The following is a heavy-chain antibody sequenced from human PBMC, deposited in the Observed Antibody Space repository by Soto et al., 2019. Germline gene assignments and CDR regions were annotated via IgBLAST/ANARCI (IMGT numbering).Heavy chain of an antibody. CDR3: ARDSGGYSHNWFDP. CDR2: IYTSGST. J-gene: IGHJ5*02. CDR1: GGSISSYY. V-gene: IGHV4-4*07. Sequence: ASETLSLTCTVSGGSISSYYWSWIRQPAGKGLEWIGRIYTSGSTNYNPSLKSRVTMSVDTSKNQFSLKLSSVTAADTAVYYCARDSGGYSHNWFDPRGQGTLVTVSS. D-gene: IGHD3-22*01.